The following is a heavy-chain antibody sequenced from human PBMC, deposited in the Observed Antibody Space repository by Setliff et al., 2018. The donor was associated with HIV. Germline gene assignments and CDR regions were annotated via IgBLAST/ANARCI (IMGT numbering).Heavy chain of an antibody. D-gene: IGHD3-22*01. V-gene: IGHV4-61*09. Sequence: SSETLSLTCTVSGGSISSGSNYWSWIRQPAGKGLEWIGHIYTSGSTNYNPSLKSRVTISVDTSKNQFYLKLSSVTAADTAVYYCARILLYDSSAYFVNAFDIWGQGTVVTV. CDR2: IYTSGST. CDR3: ARILLYDSSAYFVNAFDI. J-gene: IGHJ3*02. CDR1: GGSISSGSNY.